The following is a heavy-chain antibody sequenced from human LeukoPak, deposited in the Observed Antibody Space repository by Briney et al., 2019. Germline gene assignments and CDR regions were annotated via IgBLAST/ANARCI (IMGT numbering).Heavy chain of an antibody. CDR3: ARGSDDFWSGYSPSY. CDR1: GYTFTGYY. Sequence: VASVKVSCKASGYTFTGYYMHWVRQAPGQGLEWMGWINPNSGGTNYAQKFQGRVTMTRDTSINTAYMELSRLRSDDTAVYYCARGSDDFWSGYSPSYWGQGTLVTVSS. V-gene: IGHV1-2*02. J-gene: IGHJ4*02. D-gene: IGHD3-3*01. CDR2: INPNSGGT.